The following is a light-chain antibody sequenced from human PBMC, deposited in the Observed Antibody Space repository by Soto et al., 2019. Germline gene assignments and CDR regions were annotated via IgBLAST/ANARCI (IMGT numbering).Light chain of an antibody. CDR1: SSDVGLYDY. CDR2: AVS. J-gene: IGLJ1*01. CDR3: SSYTSDSSYV. Sequence: QSVLTQPASVSGSAGQSITISCTGTSSDVGLYDYVSWYQQHPGKAPQLMIYAVSNRPSGVSNRFSASKSGNTASLFISGLQAKDEADYYCSSYTSDSSYVFGSGTKVTVL. V-gene: IGLV2-14*01.